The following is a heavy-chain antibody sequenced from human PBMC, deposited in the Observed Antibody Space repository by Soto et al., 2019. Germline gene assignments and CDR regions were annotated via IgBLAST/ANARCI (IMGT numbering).Heavy chain of an antibody. J-gene: IGHJ4*02. CDR3: VREGGSLAFDS. D-gene: IGHD1-1*01. V-gene: IGHV3-48*03. CDR2: ISYTSTTI. CDR1: GLTFSTDE. Sequence: EVQLVASGGDLVQPGGSLRLSCAVSGLTFSTDEMNWVRQAPGKGLEWLAYISYTSTTIKYADSVKGRFAVSRDNAKKSLDLQMNNLRVEDTAIYYCVREGGSLAFDSWGQGTLVTVSS.